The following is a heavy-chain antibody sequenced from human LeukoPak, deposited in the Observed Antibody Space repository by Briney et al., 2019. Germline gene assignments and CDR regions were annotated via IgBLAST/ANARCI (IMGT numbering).Heavy chain of an antibody. CDR2: ISGSGGST. D-gene: IGHD2-2*01. CDR3: AKRGYCSSTSCYAGKGWFDP. CDR1: GFTFSSYA. V-gene: IGHV3-23*01. Sequence: GGSLRLSCAASGFTFSSYAMSWVRQAPGKGLEWVSAISGSGGSTYYADSVNGRFTISRDNSKNTLYLQMNSLRAEDTAVYYCAKRGYCSSTSCYAGKGWFDPWGQGTLVTVSS. J-gene: IGHJ5*02.